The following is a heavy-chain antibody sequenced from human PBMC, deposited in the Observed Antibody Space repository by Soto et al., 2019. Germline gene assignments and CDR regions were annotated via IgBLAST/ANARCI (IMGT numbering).Heavy chain of an antibody. V-gene: IGHV3-48*01. CDR1: GLTLSTSS. J-gene: IGHJ4*02. Sequence: GSLRLSCAAFGLTLSTSSMNWVRQAPGRGLEWISYIRRHTSVTAYADSVKGRFTISRDSAKNSLYLQMNSLRAEDTAVYYCAKVLNYDILTGYSGHFDYWGQGTLVTVSS. CDR2: IRRHTSVT. D-gene: IGHD3-9*01. CDR3: AKVLNYDILTGYSGHFDY.